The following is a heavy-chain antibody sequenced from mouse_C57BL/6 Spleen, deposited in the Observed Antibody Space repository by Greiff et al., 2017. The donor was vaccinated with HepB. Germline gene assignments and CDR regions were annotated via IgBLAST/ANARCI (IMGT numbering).Heavy chain of an antibody. CDR3: ARIYDAYY. J-gene: IGHJ4*01. Sequence: EVHLVESGGDLVKPGGSLKLSCAASGFTFSSYGMSWVRQTPDKRLEWVATISSGGSYTYYPDSVKGRFTISRDNAKNTLYLQMSSLKSEDTAMYYCARIYDAYYWGQGTSVTVSS. CDR1: GFTFSSYG. CDR2: ISSGGSYT. V-gene: IGHV5-6*01. D-gene: IGHD2-3*01.